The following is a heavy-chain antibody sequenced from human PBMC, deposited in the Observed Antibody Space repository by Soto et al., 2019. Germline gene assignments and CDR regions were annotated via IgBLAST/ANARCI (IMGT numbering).Heavy chain of an antibody. D-gene: IGHD6-13*01. CDR2: IIPILGIA. CDR3: ARTQDTYGSSWYGSFDY. Sequence: QVQLVQSGAEVKKPGSSVKVSCKASGGTFSSYTISWVRQAPGQGLEWMGRIIPILGIANYAQKFQGRVTITADKSTSTAYMELSSLRSEDTAVYYCARTQDTYGSSWYGSFDYWGQGTLVTVSS. J-gene: IGHJ4*02. CDR1: GGTFSSYT. V-gene: IGHV1-69*02.